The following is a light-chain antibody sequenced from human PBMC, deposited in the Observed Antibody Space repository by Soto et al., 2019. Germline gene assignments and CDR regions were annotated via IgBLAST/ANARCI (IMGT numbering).Light chain of an antibody. Sequence: EIVMTQSPATLSVSPGERATISCRASQSVGTNLAWYQQRPGQAPRLLIYAASTRASGIPARFSASGSGTEFTLTISSLKSEDLAIYYCQQYNYWTFGQGTKVEIK. J-gene: IGKJ1*01. CDR3: QQYNYWT. V-gene: IGKV3-15*01. CDR1: QSVGTN. CDR2: AAS.